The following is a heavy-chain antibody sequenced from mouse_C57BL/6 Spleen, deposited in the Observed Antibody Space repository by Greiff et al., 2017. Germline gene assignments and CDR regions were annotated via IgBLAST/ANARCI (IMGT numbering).Heavy chain of an antibody. CDR1: GFNIKDYY. Sequence: VQLQQSGAELVRPGASVKLSCTASGFNIKDYYMHWVKQRPEQGLEWIGWIDPEDGDTEYAPKFQGKATMTADTSSNTAYLQLSSLTSEDTAVYYCTHYYGSSHWYFDVWGTGTTVTVSS. CDR2: IDPEDGDT. J-gene: IGHJ1*03. D-gene: IGHD1-1*01. V-gene: IGHV14-1*01. CDR3: THYYGSSHWYFDV.